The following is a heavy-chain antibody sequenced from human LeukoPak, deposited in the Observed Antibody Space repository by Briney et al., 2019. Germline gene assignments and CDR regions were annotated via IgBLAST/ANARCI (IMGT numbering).Heavy chain of an antibody. CDR3: AKELYYYDSSGSDY. V-gene: IGHV3-23*01. Sequence: GSLRLSCAASGFTFSSYAMSGVREAPGKGLEWGSAISGSGGSTYYADSVKGRFTISRDNSKNTLYLQMNSLRAEDTAVYYCAKELYYYDSSGSDYWGQGTLVTVSS. D-gene: IGHD3-22*01. CDR2: ISGSGGST. CDR1: GFTFSSYA. J-gene: IGHJ4*02.